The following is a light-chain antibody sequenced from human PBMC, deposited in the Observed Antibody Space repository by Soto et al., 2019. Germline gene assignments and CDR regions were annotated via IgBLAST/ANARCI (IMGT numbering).Light chain of an antibody. V-gene: IGKV1-39*01. J-gene: IGKJ1*01. CDR3: QQSYNTPRT. Sequence: DIQMTQSPSSLSASVGDRVTITCRASQSISTYLNWYQQKPGKAPKLLIYSASSLQSGVPSRFSGSGSGTDFTLTISSLQPEDFASYFCQQSYNTPRTFGPGIKVEIK. CDR2: SAS. CDR1: QSISTY.